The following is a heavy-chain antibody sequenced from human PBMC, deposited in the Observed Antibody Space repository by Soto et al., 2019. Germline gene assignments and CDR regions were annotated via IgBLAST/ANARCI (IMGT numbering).Heavy chain of an antibody. CDR1: GGSISSYY. Sequence: ETLSLTCTVSGGSISSYYWSWIRQPPGKGLEWIGYIYYSGSTNYNPSLKSRVTISVDTSKNQFSLKLSSVTAADTAVYYCARGRESHPTHPYYYYYMDVWGKGTMVTVSS. CDR2: IYYSGST. D-gene: IGHD1-1*01. V-gene: IGHV4-59*01. J-gene: IGHJ6*03. CDR3: ARGRESHPTHPYYYYYMDV.